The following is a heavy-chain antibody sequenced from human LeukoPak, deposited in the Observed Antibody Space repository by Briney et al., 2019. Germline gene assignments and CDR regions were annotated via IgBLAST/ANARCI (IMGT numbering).Heavy chain of an antibody. J-gene: IGHJ5*02. CDR2: ISYDGSNK. V-gene: IGHV3-30-3*01. CDR3: ARERIAAGGWFDP. D-gene: IGHD6-13*01. CDR1: GFTFSSYA. Sequence: GGSLRLSCAASGFTFSSYAMHWVRQAPGKGLEWVAVISYDGSNKYYADSVKGRFTISRDNSKNTLYLQMNSLRAEDTAVYYCARERIAAGGWFDPWGQGTLVTVSS.